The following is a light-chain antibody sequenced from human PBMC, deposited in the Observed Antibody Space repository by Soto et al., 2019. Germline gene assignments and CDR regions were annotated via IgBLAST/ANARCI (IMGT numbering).Light chain of an antibody. CDR2: EVN. Sequence: QSVLTQPASVSGSPVQSITISCTGTSSDVGGYNYVSWYQQHPGKAPKLMIYEVNNRPSEVSNRFSGSKSGNTASLTISGLQPEDEADYYCNSYTSRYTFVLGTGTK. V-gene: IGLV2-14*01. CDR3: NSYTSRYTFV. CDR1: SSDVGGYNY. J-gene: IGLJ1*01.